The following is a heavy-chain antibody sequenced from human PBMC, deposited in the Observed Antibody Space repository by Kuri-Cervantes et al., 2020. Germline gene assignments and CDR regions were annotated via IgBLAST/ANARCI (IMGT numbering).Heavy chain of an antibody. J-gene: IGHJ1*01. Sequence: SVKVSCKASGGTFSSYAISWVRQAPGQGLEWMGGIIPIFGTANYAQKFQGRVTMTRDTSTSTVYMELSSLRSEDTALYYCAREGEAYCSGSSCYQGYFHYWGQGTLVTVSS. D-gene: IGHD2-15*01. CDR1: GGTFSSYA. V-gene: IGHV1-69*05. CDR3: AREGEAYCSGSSCYQGYFHY. CDR2: IIPIFGTA.